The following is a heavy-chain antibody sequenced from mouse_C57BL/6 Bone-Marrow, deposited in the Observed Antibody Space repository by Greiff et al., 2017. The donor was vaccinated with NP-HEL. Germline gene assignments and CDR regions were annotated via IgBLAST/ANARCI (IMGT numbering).Heavy chain of an antibody. J-gene: IGHJ4*01. V-gene: IGHV5-15*01. CDR1: GFTFSDYG. Sequence: EVQRVESGGGLVQPGGSLKLSCAASGFTFSDYGMAWVRQAPRQGPEWVAFISNLAYSIYYADNVTGRFTISRVNAKNTLYLERSSLRSEDTAMYYCAREGWPYAMDYWGQGTSVTVSS. D-gene: IGHD3-3*01. CDR3: AREGWPYAMDY. CDR2: ISNLAYSI.